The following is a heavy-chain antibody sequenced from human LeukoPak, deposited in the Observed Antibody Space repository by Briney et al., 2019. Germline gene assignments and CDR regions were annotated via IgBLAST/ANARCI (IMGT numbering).Heavy chain of an antibody. CDR1: GYTFSSYS. CDR2: ISVRSNYI. CDR3: VRLRRNSDTSGFYYYYDF. D-gene: IGHD3-22*01. V-gene: IGHV3-21*01. J-gene: IGHJ4*02. Sequence: PGGSLRLSCAASGYTFSSYSINWVRQAPGKGLEWVSSISVRSNYIYYADSVRGRFRISRDDARDSLYLQMNSLRAEDTAVYYCVRLRRNSDTSGFYYYYDFWGQGTLVTDSS.